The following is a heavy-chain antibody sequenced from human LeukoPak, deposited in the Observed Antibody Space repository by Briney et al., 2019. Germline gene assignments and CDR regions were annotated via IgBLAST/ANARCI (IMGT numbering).Heavy chain of an antibody. CDR1: TFTFSSYE. CDR3: ASAPVWDY. V-gene: IGHV3-48*03. CDR2: ISSSGSTI. J-gene: IGHJ4*02. Sequence: GGSLRLAWAAATFTFSSYEMNWVSQAAGKGLEWVSYISSSGSTIYYADSGEGRFTISRDNAKNSLYLQMNSLRAEDTAVYYCASAPVWDYWGQGTLVTVFS.